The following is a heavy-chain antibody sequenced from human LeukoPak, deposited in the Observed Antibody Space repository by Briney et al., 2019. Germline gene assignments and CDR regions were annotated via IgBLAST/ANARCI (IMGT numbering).Heavy chain of an antibody. Sequence: ASVKVSCAASGYTFTSYGISWVRQAPGQGLEWMGWISAYNGNTNYAQKLQGRVTMTTDTSTSTAYMELRSLRSDDTAVYYCARGRMTTVTTLLHFDYWGQGTLVTVSS. D-gene: IGHD4-17*01. CDR2: ISAYNGNT. V-gene: IGHV1-18*01. CDR1: GYTFTSYG. J-gene: IGHJ4*02. CDR3: ARGRMTTVTTLLHFDY.